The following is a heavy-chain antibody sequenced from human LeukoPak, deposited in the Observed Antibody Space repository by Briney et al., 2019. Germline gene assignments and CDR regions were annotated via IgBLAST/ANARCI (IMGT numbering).Heavy chain of an antibody. Sequence: GESLKISCKGSGYSFTSYWIGWVRQMPGKGLEWMGIIYPGDSDTRYSPSFQGQVTISADKSISTAYPQWSSLKASDTAMYYCARTTMVRGVTRHFDYWGQGTLVTVSS. CDR2: IYPGDSDT. CDR3: ARTTMVRGVTRHFDY. J-gene: IGHJ4*02. D-gene: IGHD3-10*01. V-gene: IGHV5-51*01. CDR1: GYSFTSYW.